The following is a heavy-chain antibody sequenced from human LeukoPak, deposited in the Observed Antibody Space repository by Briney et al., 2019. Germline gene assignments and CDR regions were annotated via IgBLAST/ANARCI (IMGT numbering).Heavy chain of an antibody. D-gene: IGHD6-13*01. V-gene: IGHV4-61*02. Sequence: SETLSLTCSVSGGSISSGSYYWSWIRQPAGKGLEWIGRIYTSGSTNYNPSLKSRVTISVDTSKNQFSLKLNSVTAADTALYYCAKGSSWYSPFDQWGQGTLVTVSS. CDR3: AKGSSWYSPFDQ. CDR1: GGSISSGSYY. CDR2: IYTSGST. J-gene: IGHJ4*02.